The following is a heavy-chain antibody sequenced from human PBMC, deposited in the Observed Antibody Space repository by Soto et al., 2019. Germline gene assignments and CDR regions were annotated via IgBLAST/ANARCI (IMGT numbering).Heavy chain of an antibody. Sequence: ETLSLSCIVSGASISGSYWSWIRQSPGKGLEWLGYVYYTGSTNYSPSLRSRVSISVDTSKNEFSLRLSSVTAADTAVYFCARSVAVPGAHIDYWGQGTQVTVSS. D-gene: IGHD6-19*01. CDR2: VYYTGST. V-gene: IGHV4-59*01. CDR3: ARSVAVPGAHIDY. J-gene: IGHJ4*02. CDR1: GASISGSY.